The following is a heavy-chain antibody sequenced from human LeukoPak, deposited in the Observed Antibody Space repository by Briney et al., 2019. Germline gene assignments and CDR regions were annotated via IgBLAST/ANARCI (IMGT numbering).Heavy chain of an antibody. V-gene: IGHV4-59*01. CDR1: GGSISSYY. CDR3: ARECFSSICPYNNMDV. CDR2: IYYSGST. Sequence: PSETLSLTCTVSGGSISSYYWSWIRQPPGKGLEWIGYIYYSGSTNYNPSLKSRVTISVDTSKNQFSLKLSSVTAADTAVYYCARECFSSICPYNNMDVWGQGTTVTVSS. J-gene: IGHJ6*02. D-gene: IGHD2-2*01.